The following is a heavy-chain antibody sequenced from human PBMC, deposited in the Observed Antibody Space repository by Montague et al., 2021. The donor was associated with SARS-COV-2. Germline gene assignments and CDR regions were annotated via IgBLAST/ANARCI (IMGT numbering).Heavy chain of an antibody. CDR1: GVSFSGYY. J-gene: IGHJ2*01. Sequence: SETLSLTCAVYGVSFSGYYWSWIRQAPGKGLEWIGEINHSGRTXXXPSXXXRVTISVDTSTNQFSLNLSSVTAADTAVYYCTRGPVFSNSWYSLPTLDQRPPWYFDLWGRGTLVIVSS. D-gene: IGHD6-13*01. CDR2: INHSGRT. CDR3: TRGPVFSNSWYSLPTLDQRPPWYFDL. V-gene: IGHV4-34*01.